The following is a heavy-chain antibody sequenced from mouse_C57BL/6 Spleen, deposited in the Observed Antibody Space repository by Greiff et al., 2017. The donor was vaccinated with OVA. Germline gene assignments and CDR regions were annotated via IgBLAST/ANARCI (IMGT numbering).Heavy chain of an antibody. CDR1: GYTFTDYN. Sequence: DVQLQESGPELVKPGASVKISCKASGYTFTDYNMDWVKQSHGKSLEWIGDINPNNGGTIYNQKFKGKATLTVDKSSSTAYMELRSLTSEDAAVDYCARSRYYWYFDVWGTGTTVTVSS. CDR3: ARSRYYWYFDV. J-gene: IGHJ1*03. V-gene: IGHV1-18*01. CDR2: INPNNGGT.